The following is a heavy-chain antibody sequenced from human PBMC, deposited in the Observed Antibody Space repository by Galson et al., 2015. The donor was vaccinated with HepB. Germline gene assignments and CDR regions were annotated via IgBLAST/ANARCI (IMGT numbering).Heavy chain of an antibody. CDR3: ARVFVLHNSNWFDP. V-gene: IGHV1-69*04. CDR1: GGTFSSYA. J-gene: IGHJ5*02. Sequence: SVKVSCKASGGTFSSYAISWVRQAPGQGLEWMGRIIPILGIANYAQKFQGRVTITADKSTSTAYMELSSLRSEDTAVYYCARVFVLHNSNWFDPWGQGTLVTVSS. D-gene: IGHD2-8*01. CDR2: IIPILGIA.